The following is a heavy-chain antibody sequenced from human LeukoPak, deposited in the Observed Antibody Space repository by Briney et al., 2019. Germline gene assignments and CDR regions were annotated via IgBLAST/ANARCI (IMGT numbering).Heavy chain of an antibody. CDR2: IYYSGST. J-gene: IGHJ4*02. CDR1: GGSISSSSYY. Sequence: SETLSLTCTVSGGSISSSSYYWGWIRQPPGKGLEWIGSIYYSGSTYHNSSLKSRVTISVDTSKNQSSLKLSSVTAADTAVYYCARLDDWIAAAGIDYWGQGTLVTVSS. CDR3: ARLDDWIAAAGIDY. D-gene: IGHD6-13*01. V-gene: IGHV4-39*01.